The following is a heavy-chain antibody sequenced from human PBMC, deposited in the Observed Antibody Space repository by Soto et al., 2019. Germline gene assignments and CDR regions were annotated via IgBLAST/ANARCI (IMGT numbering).Heavy chain of an antibody. D-gene: IGHD2-21*01. CDR2: IYHSGST. V-gene: IGHV4-4*02. J-gene: IGHJ6*02. CDR3: ARDYFMSSSDYYYYYGMDV. CDR1: GGSISSSNW. Sequence: SETLSLTCAVSGGSISSSNWWSWVRQPPGKGLEWIGEIYHSGSTNYNPSLKSRVTISVDKSKNQFSLKLSSVTAADTAVYYCARDYFMSSSDYYYYYGMDVWGQGTTVTVSS.